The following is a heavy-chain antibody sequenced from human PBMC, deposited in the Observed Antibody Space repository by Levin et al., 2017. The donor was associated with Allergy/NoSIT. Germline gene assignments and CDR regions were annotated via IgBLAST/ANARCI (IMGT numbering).Heavy chain of an antibody. Sequence: AGGSLRLSCAASGFTFHDYGMSWVRQVPGKGLEWVSGISGRGESTYDADSARGRFTISRDNAKKFLYLQMDSLRAGDTALYYCVRGLLDYGDNVALDHWGQGTLVTVSS. V-gene: IGHV3-20*04. CDR2: ISGRGEST. CDR1: GFTFHDYG. D-gene: IGHD4-17*01. J-gene: IGHJ4*02. CDR3: VRGLLDYGDNVALDH.